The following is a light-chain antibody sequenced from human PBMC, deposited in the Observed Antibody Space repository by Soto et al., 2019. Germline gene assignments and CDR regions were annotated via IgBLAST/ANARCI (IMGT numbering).Light chain of an antibody. CDR3: QQYNNWPPWT. CDR1: QSVSSN. V-gene: IGKV3-15*01. Sequence: EIVMTQSPATLSVSPGERATLSCRASQSVSSNLAWYQQKPGQAPRLLNYGASTRATGRQDRFSGSGSGTEFTLTRRRMKYEDFEVYYCQQYNNWPPWTFGQGTKVDIK. CDR2: GAS. J-gene: IGKJ1*01.